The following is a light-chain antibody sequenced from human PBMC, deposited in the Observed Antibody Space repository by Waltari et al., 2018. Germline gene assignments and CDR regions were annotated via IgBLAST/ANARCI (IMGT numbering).Light chain of an antibody. V-gene: IGKV3-20*01. J-gene: IGKJ5*01. CDR1: QRIPSSY. Sequence: EIVLTQSPGTLSLSPGETVTLSCRARQRIPSSYIAGYQQRPGQAPRLLMYQASTRATGIPDRFQGSGSGAAVILTISRLEPEDFAVYYCQQYGGSPITFGRGTRLEI. CDR2: QAS. CDR3: QQYGGSPIT.